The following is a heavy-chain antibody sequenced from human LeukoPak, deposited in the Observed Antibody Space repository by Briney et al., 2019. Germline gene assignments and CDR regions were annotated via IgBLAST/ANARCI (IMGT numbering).Heavy chain of an antibody. CDR2: IYYSGST. CDR3: ARDKFIGFDY. J-gene: IGHJ4*02. V-gene: IGHV4-59*01. D-gene: IGHD3-16*02. CDR1: GGSISSYY. Sequence: SESLSLTCTVSGGSISSYYWSWIRQPPGKGLEWIGYIYYSGSTNYNPSLKSRVTISVDTSKNQFSLKLSSVTAADTAVYYCARDKFIGFDYWGQGTLVTVSS.